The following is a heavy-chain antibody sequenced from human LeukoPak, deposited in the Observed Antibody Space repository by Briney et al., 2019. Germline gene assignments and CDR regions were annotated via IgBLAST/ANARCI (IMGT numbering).Heavy chain of an antibody. CDR2: ISSSSSTI. Sequence: PGGSLRLSCAASGFTFSSYSMNWVRQAPGKGLEWVSYISSSSSTIYYADSVKGRFTISRDNAKNSLYLQMNSLRDEDTAVYYCARDYYDSSSYLVYFQHWGQGTLVTVSS. V-gene: IGHV3-48*02. J-gene: IGHJ1*01. D-gene: IGHD3-22*01. CDR3: ARDYYDSSSYLVYFQH. CDR1: GFTFSSYS.